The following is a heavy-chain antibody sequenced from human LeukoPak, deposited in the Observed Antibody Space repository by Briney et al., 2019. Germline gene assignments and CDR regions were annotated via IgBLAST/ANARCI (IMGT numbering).Heavy chain of an antibody. Sequence: PGGSLRLSCAASGLTVSSNYMSWVRQAPGKGLEWVSVIYSGGSTYYADSVKGRFTISRDNSKNTLYLQMNSLRAEDTAVYYCARDNSEFGGGFDYWGQGTLVTVSS. D-gene: IGHD3-10*01. CDR2: IYSGGST. J-gene: IGHJ4*02. CDR1: GLTVSSNY. CDR3: ARDNSEFGGGFDY. V-gene: IGHV3-66*01.